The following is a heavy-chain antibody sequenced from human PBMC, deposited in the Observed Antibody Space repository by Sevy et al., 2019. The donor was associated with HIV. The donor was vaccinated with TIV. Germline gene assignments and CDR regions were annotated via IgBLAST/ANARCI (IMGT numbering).Heavy chain of an antibody. D-gene: IGHD2-2*01. Sequence: ASVKVSCKVSGYTLSALSMHWVRQAPGKGLEWMGGFDEDGETLYAQKFQGRVTMTEDTSTDTGYMELSRLSSEDTAVYYCATDIVVGRDYWGQGTLVTVSS. CDR2: FDEDGET. CDR3: ATDIVVGRDY. CDR1: GYTLSALS. J-gene: IGHJ4*02. V-gene: IGHV1-24*01.